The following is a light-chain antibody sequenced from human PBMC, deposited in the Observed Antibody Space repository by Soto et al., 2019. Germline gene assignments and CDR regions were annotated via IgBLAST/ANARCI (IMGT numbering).Light chain of an antibody. Sequence: DIQMTQSPSTLSASVGDRVTITCRASQSISSWLAWYQQKPGKAPKLLIYDPSSLESGVPSRFSGSGSGTEFTLTLSSLQPDDFATYYCQQYNSYPVIFGQGTKREIK. CDR1: QSISSW. V-gene: IGKV1-5*01. CDR3: QQYNSYPVI. J-gene: IGKJ2*01. CDR2: DPS.